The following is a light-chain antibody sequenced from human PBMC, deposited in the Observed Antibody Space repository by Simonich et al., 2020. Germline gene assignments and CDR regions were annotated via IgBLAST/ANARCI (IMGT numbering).Light chain of an antibody. V-gene: IGLV2-14*01. CDR3: SSYTSSSTWV. CDR1: SSDVGGYNY. Sequence: QSALTQPRSVSGSPGQSVTISCTGTSSDVGGYNYVSWYQQHPGKAPKLIIYDVSKPPSGVSNRFSGSKSGNTASLTISGLQAEDEADYYCSSYTSSSTWVFGGGTKLTVL. CDR2: DVS. J-gene: IGLJ3*02.